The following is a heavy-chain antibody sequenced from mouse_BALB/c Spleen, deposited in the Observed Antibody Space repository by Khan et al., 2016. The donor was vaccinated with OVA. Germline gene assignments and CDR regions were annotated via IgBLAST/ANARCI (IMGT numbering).Heavy chain of an antibody. CDR1: GFTFSTYG. V-gene: IGHV5-6*01. J-gene: IGHJ3*01. D-gene: IGHD1-1*01. CDR2: VSTGGSYT. CDR3: TSIAYYYDIEGFAY. Sequence: EVELVESGGDLVKPGGSLKLSCAASGFTFSTYGMSWVRQAPDKRLEWVATVSTGGSYTYYPDSVKGRFTISRDNAKNTLYLQISGLRSEDTAMFYCTSIAYYYDIEGFAYWGQGTLVTVSA.